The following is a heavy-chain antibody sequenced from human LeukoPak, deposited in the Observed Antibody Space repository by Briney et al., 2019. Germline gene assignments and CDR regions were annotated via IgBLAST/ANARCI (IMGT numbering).Heavy chain of an antibody. Sequence: PSETLSLTCAVYGGSFSGYYWSWLRQPPGKGLEWIGEISHSGSTNYNPSLKSRVTISVDTSKNQFSLKLSSVTAADTAVYYCALARNPGYYFDYWGQGTLVTVSS. V-gene: IGHV4-34*01. CDR2: ISHSGST. CDR3: ALARNPGYYFDY. CDR1: GGSFSGYY. J-gene: IGHJ4*02.